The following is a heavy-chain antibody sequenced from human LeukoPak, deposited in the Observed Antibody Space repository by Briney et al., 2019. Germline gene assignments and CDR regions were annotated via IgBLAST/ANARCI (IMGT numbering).Heavy chain of an antibody. CDR3: ARSHYYDSSGYRAFDI. CDR2: IYYSGST. J-gene: IGHJ3*02. D-gene: IGHD3-22*01. CDR1: GGSISSYY. Sequence: PSETLSLTCTVSGGSISSYYWSLIRQPPGKGLEYIGYIYYSGSTDYNPSLKSRVTISLDTSKNQFSLKLSSVTAADTAVYFCARSHYYDSSGYRAFDIWGQGTMVTVSS. V-gene: IGHV4-59*01.